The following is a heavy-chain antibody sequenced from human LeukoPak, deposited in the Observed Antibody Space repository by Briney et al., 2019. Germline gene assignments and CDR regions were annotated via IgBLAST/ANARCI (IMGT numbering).Heavy chain of an antibody. Sequence: GGSLRLSCAASGLTFRTYAMSWVRQAPGKGLEWVSYISSGSATIYYADSVKGRFTISRDNAKNSLYLQMNSLRAEDTAVYYCARDPLSSSSFDLWGQGTLVTVSS. CDR1: GLTFRTYA. J-gene: IGHJ4*02. V-gene: IGHV3-48*01. CDR3: ARDPLSSSSFDL. CDR2: ISSGSATI. D-gene: IGHD6-13*01.